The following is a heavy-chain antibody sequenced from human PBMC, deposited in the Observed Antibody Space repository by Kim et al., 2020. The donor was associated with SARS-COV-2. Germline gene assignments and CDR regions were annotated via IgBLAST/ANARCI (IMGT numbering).Heavy chain of an antibody. J-gene: IGHJ6*01. CDR2: IWYDGSNK. CDR1: GFTFSSYG. CDR3: ARDLNVYDYVWGSYRDYYYGRDV. D-gene: IGHD3-16*01. V-gene: IGHV3-33*01. Sequence: GGSLRLSCAASGFTFSSYGMHWVRQAPGKGLEWVSVIWYDGSNKYYADSVKGRFTISRDNSKNTLYLQMNSLRAEDTAVYYCARDLNVYDYVWGSYRDYYYGRDVWGQGTTVTVSS.